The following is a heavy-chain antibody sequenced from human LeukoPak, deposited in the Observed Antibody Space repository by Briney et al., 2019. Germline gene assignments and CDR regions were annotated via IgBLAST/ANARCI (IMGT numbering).Heavy chain of an antibody. CDR3: VRLRRNSDTSGFYYYYDY. J-gene: IGHJ4*02. Sequence: GGSLRLSCAASGYTFSSYSINWVRQAPGKGLEWVSSISVRSNYIYYADSVRGRFSISRDNARDSLYLQMNSLRAEDTAVYYCVRLRRNSDTSGFYYYYDYWGQGTLVTVSS. CDR1: GYTFSSYS. D-gene: IGHD3-22*01. V-gene: IGHV3-21*01. CDR2: ISVRSNYI.